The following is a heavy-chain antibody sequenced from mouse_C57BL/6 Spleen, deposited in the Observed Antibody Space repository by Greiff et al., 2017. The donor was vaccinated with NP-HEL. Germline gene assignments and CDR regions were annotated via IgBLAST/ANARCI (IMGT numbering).Heavy chain of an antibody. J-gene: IGHJ2*01. Sequence: EVQLQQSGPELVKPGVSVKISCKASGYTFTDYYMNWVKQSHGKSLEWIGDINPNNGGTSYNQKFKGKATLTVDKSSSTAYMELRSLTSEDSAVYYCARSLYGNYYFDYWGQGTTLTVSS. CDR3: ARSLYGNYYFDY. CDR2: INPNNGGT. CDR1: GYTFTDYY. D-gene: IGHD2-1*01. V-gene: IGHV1-26*01.